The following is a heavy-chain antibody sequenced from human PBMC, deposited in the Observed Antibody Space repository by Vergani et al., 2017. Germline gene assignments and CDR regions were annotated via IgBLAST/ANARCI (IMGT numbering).Heavy chain of an antibody. V-gene: IGHV3-23*01. CDR2: ISGSGGSK. Sequence: EVQLLESGGGLVQPGGSMRLSCAASGFTFSSYAMSWVRQAPGKGLEWVSAISGSGGSKYYADSVKGRFTISRDNSKNTLYLQLNSLRAEDTAVYYCAKVTVTRPNFDYWGQGTLVTVSS. D-gene: IGHD4-11*01. CDR1: GFTFSSYA. CDR3: AKVTVTRPNFDY. J-gene: IGHJ4*02.